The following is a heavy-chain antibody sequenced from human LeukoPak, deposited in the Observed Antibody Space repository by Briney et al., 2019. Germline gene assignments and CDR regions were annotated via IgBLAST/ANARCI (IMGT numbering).Heavy chain of an antibody. CDR2: MNPNSGNT. J-gene: IGHJ3*02. V-gene: IGHV1-8*02. D-gene: IGHD3-22*01. CDR1: GYAFTSYG. CDR3: AVYDSSGYYYDAFDI. Sequence: ASVKVSCKASGYAFTSYGISWVRQATGQGLEWMGWMNPNSGNTGYAQKFQGRVTMTRNTSISTAYMELSSLRSEDTAVYYCAVYDSSGYYYDAFDIWGQGTMVTVSS.